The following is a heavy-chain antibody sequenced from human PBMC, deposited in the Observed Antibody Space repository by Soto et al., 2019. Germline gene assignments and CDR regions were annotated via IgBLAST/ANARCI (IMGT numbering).Heavy chain of an antibody. V-gene: IGHV1-2*04. D-gene: IGHD4-4*01. CDR3: AGRITTAES. CDR2: INPNSGGT. J-gene: IGHJ5*02. Sequence: ASVKVSCKSSGYTFTGCYIHWVRQAPGQGLEWMGWINPNSGGTNYAQKFQGWVTMTRDTSISTAYMELNSLRAEDTAVYYCAGRITTAESWGQGTLVTVSS. CDR1: GYTFTGCY.